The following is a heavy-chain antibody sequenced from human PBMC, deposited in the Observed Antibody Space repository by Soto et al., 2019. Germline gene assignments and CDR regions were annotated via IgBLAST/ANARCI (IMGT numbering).Heavy chain of an antibody. CDR2: ISSSDHGT. CDR1: GFTFGSYA. V-gene: IGHV3-23*01. CDR3: AKDRLRGWHTNPPYY. J-gene: IGHJ4*02. D-gene: IGHD2-15*01. Sequence: PGGSLRLSCVASGFTFGSYALGWVRQAPGKGLECVSLISSSDHGTYYSDSVKGRFTISRDNPKSTLYLQMNSLRAEDTAVYYCAKDRLRGWHTNPPYYWGQGTLVTVSS.